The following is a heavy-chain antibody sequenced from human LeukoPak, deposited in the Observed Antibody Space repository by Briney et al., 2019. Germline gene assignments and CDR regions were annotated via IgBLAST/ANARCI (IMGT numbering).Heavy chain of an antibody. V-gene: IGHV1-2*02. Sequence: ASVKVSCKASGYTFTGYYMHWVRQAPGQGLEWMGWISPNSGGTNYAQKFQGRVTMTRDTSISTAYMELSRLRSDDTAVYYCARVRRSSWYYFDYWGQGTLVTVSS. J-gene: IGHJ4*02. CDR3: ARVRRSSWYYFDY. CDR1: GYTFTGYY. D-gene: IGHD6-13*01. CDR2: ISPNSGGT.